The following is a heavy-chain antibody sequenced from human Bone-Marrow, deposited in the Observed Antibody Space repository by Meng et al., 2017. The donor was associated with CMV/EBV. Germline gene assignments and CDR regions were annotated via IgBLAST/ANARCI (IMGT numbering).Heavy chain of an antibody. D-gene: IGHD2-2*01. V-gene: IGHV4-61*01. Sequence: SETLSLTCTVSGGSVSSGSHFWSWIRQPPGKGLEWIGYLYYSGTTNYNPSLKSRVTISVDTSKNQFSLKLTSVTAADTAVYYCARGHSIVVVPAAMGPRGAYYYHGMDVWGQGTTVTVSS. CDR2: LYYSGTT. CDR1: GGSVSSGSHF. CDR3: ARGHSIVVVPAAMGPRGAYYYHGMDV. J-gene: IGHJ6*02.